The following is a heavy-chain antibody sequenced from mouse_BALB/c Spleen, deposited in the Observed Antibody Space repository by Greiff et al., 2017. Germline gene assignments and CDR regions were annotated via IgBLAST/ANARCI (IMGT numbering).Heavy chain of an antibody. J-gene: IGHJ4*01. CDR1: GYTFTSSW. CDR3: ARDYDNAMDY. D-gene: IGHD2-4*01. CDR2: INPSNGRT. V-gene: IGHV1S81*02. Sequence: VKLQQPGAELVKPGASVKLSCKASGYTFTSSWMHWVKQRPGQGLEWIGEINPSNGRTNYNEKFKSKATLTVDKSSSTAYMQLSSLTSEDSAVYYCARDYDNAMDYWGQGTSGTVSS.